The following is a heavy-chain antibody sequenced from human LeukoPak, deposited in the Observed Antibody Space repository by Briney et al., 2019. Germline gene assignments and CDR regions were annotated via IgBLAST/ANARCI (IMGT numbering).Heavy chain of an antibody. CDR3: ARVGGSSIPHNGGIAARLYLRY. V-gene: IGHV3-74*01. Sequence: PGGSLRLSCAVSGFTFRTYWMHWVRHVPGKGLVWVSRINEDGSITNYADSVTGRFRISRDNAENTLYLHMNSLRGEDTAVYYCARVGGSSIPHNGGIAARLYLRYWGQGTLVTVSS. D-gene: IGHD6-6*01. CDR1: GFTFRTYW. J-gene: IGHJ4*02. CDR2: INEDGSIT.